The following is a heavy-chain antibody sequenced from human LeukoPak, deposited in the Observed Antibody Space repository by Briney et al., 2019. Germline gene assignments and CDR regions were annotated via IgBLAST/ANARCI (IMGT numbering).Heavy chain of an antibody. V-gene: IGHV4-39*01. D-gene: IGHD2-15*01. Sequence: SETLSLTCTVSGGSISSSSYYWGWIRQPPGEGLEWIGSIYYSGSTYYNPSLKSRVTISVDTSKNQFSLKLSSVTAADTAVYYCASLPVGYAFDIWGQGTMVTVSS. CDR1: GGSISSSSYY. CDR3: ASLPVGYAFDI. J-gene: IGHJ3*02. CDR2: IYYSGST.